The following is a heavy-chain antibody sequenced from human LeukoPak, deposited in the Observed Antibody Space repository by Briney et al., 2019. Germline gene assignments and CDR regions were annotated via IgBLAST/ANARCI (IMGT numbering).Heavy chain of an antibody. CDR1: GYTFTDYY. V-gene: IGHV1-2*02. J-gene: IGHJ3*02. Sequence: ASVKVSCKASGYTFTDYYMHWVRQAPGQGLEWMGWINPNSGGTNYAQKFQGRVTMTRDTSISTAYMELSRLGSDDTAVYYCARDFSAWDAFDIRGQGTMVTVSS. CDR3: ARDFSAWDAFDI. CDR2: INPNSGGT.